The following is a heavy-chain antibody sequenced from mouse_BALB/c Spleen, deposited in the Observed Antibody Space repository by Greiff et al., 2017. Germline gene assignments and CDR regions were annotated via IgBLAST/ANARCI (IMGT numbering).Heavy chain of an antibody. J-gene: IGHJ4*01. Sequence: EVQRVESGGDLVKPGGSLKLSCAASGFTFSSYGMSWVRQTPDKRLEWVATISSGGSYTYYPDSVKGRFTISRDNAKNTLYLQMSSLKSEDTAMYYCARQTGNSYAMDYWGQGTSVTVSS. V-gene: IGHV5-6*01. D-gene: IGHD2-1*01. CDR3: ARQTGNSYAMDY. CDR1: GFTFSSYG. CDR2: ISSGGSYT.